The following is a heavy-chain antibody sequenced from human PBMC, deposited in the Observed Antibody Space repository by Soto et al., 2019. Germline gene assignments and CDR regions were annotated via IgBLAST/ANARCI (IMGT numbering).Heavy chain of an antibody. J-gene: IGHJ4*02. Sequence: QVQLQESGPGLVKPSGTLSLTCAVSGASISSSNWWSWFRQPPGKGLEWIGEIDRSGTTHYNPSLKSRVTISVDKSNSQFSLNLNYVTAAATAIYYCAADPMDDYNAFTYWGQGTLVTVSS. V-gene: IGHV4-4*02. D-gene: IGHD4-4*01. CDR2: IDRSGTT. CDR1: GASISSSNW. CDR3: AADPMDDYNAFTY.